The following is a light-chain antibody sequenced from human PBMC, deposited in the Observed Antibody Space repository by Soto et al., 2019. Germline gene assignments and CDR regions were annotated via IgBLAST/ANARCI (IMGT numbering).Light chain of an antibody. Sequence: EIVLTESPGTLSLSPGERATLSCRASQSVSSSYLAWYQQKPGQTPRLIIYGASGRADGIPHRFSGSGSGTDFTLTVSRLEPEDFAVYYCQQYHWAPDTFGQGTRLEIK. CDR3: QQYHWAPDT. J-gene: IGKJ5*01. CDR2: GAS. V-gene: IGKV3-20*01. CDR1: QSVSSSY.